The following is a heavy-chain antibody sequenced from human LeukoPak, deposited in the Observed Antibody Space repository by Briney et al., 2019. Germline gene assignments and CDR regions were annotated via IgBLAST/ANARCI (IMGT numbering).Heavy chain of an antibody. V-gene: IGHV1-69*04. CDR3: ASRYCSGGSCYYPQPVDY. CDR1: GGTFSSYA. Sequence: SVNVSCKAPGGTFSSYAISWVRQAPGQGLEWMGRIIPILGIANYAQKFQGRVTITADKSTSTAYMELSSLRSEDTAVYYCASRYCSGGSCYYPQPVDYWGQATLVTVSS. D-gene: IGHD2-15*01. J-gene: IGHJ4*02. CDR2: IIPILGIA.